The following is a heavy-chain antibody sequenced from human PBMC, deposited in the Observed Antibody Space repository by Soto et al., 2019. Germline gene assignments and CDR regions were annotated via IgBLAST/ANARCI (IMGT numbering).Heavy chain of an antibody. D-gene: IGHD3-9*01. Sequence: EVQVVESGGDLVQPGGSLRLSCAASGFSFSNYWMHWVRQAPGKGLVWVSRVNNDGRDTIYADSVMGRFTVSRDNAKNTLFLQMNSLRIDDTAMYYCERGSIDHAFDIWGQGTMVTVSS. CDR2: VNNDGRDT. CDR1: GFSFSNYW. J-gene: IGHJ3*02. CDR3: ERGSIDHAFDI. V-gene: IGHV3-74*01.